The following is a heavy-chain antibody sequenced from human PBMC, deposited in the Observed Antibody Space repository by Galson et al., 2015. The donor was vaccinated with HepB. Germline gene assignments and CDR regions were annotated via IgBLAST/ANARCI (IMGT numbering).Heavy chain of an antibody. D-gene: IGHD3-3*01. V-gene: IGHV3-74*01. Sequence: SLRLSCAASGFTFSRYWLHWVRQAPGKGLVWVSRLNSDGSSAFYADSVKGRFTISRDNAKNTLFLQMNSLRAEDSAMYYCVRGGYYSYDDLDTWGQGTMVTVSS. CDR1: GFTFSRYW. CDR3: VRGGYYSYDDLDT. CDR2: LNSDGSSA. J-gene: IGHJ3*02.